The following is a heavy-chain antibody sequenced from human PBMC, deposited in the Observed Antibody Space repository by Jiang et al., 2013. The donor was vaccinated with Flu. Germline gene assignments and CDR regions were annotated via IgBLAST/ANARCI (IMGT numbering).Heavy chain of an antibody. CDR3: ARDFWSGYSHYYYGMDV. V-gene: IGHV1-69*01. D-gene: IGHD3-3*01. CDR2: IIPIFGTA. Sequence: GAEVKKPGSSVKVSCKASGGTFSSYAISWVRQAPGQGLEWMGGIIPIFGTANYAQKFQGRVTITADESTSTAYMELSSLRSEDTAVYYCARDFWSGYSHYYYGMDVWGQGTTVTVSS. J-gene: IGHJ6*02. CDR1: GGTFSSYA.